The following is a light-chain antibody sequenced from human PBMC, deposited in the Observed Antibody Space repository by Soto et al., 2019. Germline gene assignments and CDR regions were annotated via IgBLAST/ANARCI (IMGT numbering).Light chain of an antibody. J-gene: IGKJ5*01. CDR1: QSVSSY. CDR3: QQRSNWPGT. V-gene: IGKV3-11*01. Sequence: PGERATLSCRASQSVSSYLAWYQQKPGQAPRLLIYDASNRATGIPARFSGSGSGTDFTLTISSLEPEDFAVYYCQQRSNWPGTFGQGTRLEIK. CDR2: DAS.